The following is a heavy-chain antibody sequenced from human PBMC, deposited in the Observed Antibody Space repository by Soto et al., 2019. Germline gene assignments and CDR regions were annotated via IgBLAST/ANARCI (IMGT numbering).Heavy chain of an antibody. CDR1: GGSISSGGYY. CDR2: IYYSGST. D-gene: IGHD5-12*01. V-gene: IGHV4-31*03. Sequence: QVQLQESGPGLVKPSQTLSLTCTVSGGSISSGGYYWSWIRQHPGKGLEGIGYIYYSGSTYYNPSLKSRVTISVDTSKNQFALKLSSVTAADTAVYYCARDGGMDIVATINYGMDVWGQGTTVTVSS. CDR3: ARDGGMDIVATINYGMDV. J-gene: IGHJ6*02.